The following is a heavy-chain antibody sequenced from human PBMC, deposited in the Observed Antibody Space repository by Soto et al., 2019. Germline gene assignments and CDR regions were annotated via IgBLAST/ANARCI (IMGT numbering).Heavy chain of an antibody. Sequence: PGGSLRLSCAASGFTFSSYAMSWVRQAPGKGLEWVSAISGSGGSTYYADSVKGRFTISRDNSKNTLYLHMNSLRAEDTAVYYCAKSTVVTRSHDWFDPWGQGTLVTVSS. CDR3: AKSTVVTRSHDWFDP. CDR2: ISGSGGST. CDR1: GFTFSSYA. D-gene: IGHD4-17*01. J-gene: IGHJ5*02. V-gene: IGHV3-23*01.